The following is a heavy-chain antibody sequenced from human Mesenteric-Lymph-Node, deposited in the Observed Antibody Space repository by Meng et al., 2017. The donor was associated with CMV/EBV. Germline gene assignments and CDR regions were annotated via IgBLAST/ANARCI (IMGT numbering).Heavy chain of an antibody. D-gene: IGHD2-15*01. CDR2: IIPIFGTA. J-gene: IGHJ6*02. CDR1: GYTFTGYY. V-gene: IGHV1-69*05. Sequence: SVKVSCKASGYTFTGYYMHWVRQAPGQGLEWMGGIIPIFGTANYAQKFQGRVTITTDESTSTAYMELSSLRSEDTAVYYCARVSLSELGYCSGGSCRYYYYGMDVWGQGTTVTVSS. CDR3: ARVSLSELGYCSGGSCRYYYYGMDV.